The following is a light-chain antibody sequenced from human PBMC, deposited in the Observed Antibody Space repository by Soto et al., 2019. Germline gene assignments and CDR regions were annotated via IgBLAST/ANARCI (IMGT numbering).Light chain of an antibody. CDR2: GAS. J-gene: IGKJ2*01. V-gene: IGKV3-20*01. CDR1: QRITNNF. CDR3: QQYGRSPFT. Sequence: EIVFTQSPCALSLSPGERATLSCRARQRITNNFLAWFQQKPGLAPMLLIHGASTRASGVPGRFSGGGSGTDFVLTISRLEPEDFAVYYCQQYGRSPFTFGQGTKLQIK.